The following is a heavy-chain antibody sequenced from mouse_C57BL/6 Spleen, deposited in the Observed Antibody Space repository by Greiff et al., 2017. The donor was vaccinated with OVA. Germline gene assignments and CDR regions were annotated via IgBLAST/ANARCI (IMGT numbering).Heavy chain of an antibody. Sequence: QVQLQQSGAELARPGASVKMSCKASGYTFTSYTMHWVKQRPGQGLEWIGYINPSSGYTKYNQKFKDKATLTADKSSSTAYMQLSSLTSEDSAVYYCARSDCYGSSYWYFDVWGTGTTVTVSS. CDR2: INPSSGYT. V-gene: IGHV1-4*01. CDR1: GYTFTSYT. CDR3: ARSDCYGSSYWYFDV. D-gene: IGHD1-1*01. J-gene: IGHJ1*03.